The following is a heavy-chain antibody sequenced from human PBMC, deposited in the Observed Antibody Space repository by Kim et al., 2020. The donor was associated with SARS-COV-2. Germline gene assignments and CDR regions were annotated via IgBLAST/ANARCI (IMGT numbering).Heavy chain of an antibody. CDR2: ISYDGTNK. CDR1: GFTFGSYG. J-gene: IGHJ6*02. V-gene: IGHV3-30*18. Sequence: GGSLRLSCAASGFTFGSYGMQWVRQAPGKGLEWLSVISYDGTNKYYVDSVKGRFTITRDNSKNTLYLQMNSLRLEDTAIYYCAKERGADIVVAPGTTYYYGMDAWGQGTTVTVCS. CDR3: AKERGADIVVAPGTTYYYGMDA. D-gene: IGHD2-2*01.